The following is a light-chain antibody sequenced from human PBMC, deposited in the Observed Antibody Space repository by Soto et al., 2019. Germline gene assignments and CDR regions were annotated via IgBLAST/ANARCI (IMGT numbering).Light chain of an antibody. J-gene: IGLJ3*02. Sequence: QSVLTQPPSASGAPGQRVTISCSGSDSNVGSTAVNWYQQVPGTAPKLLIFINNQRPSGVPDRFSGSKSGTSASLAISGLRTEDEADYYCHSYDSSAHWVFGGGTKLTVL. CDR2: INN. CDR1: DSNVGSTA. V-gene: IGLV1-44*01. CDR3: HSYDSSAHWV.